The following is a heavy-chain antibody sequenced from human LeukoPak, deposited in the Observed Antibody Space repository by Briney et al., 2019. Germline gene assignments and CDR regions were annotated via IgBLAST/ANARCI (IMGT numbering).Heavy chain of an antibody. J-gene: IGHJ3*02. CDR3: ARGDTAMADAFDI. D-gene: IGHD5-18*01. V-gene: IGHV4-31*03. CDR1: GGSISSGGYY. CDR2: IYYSGST. Sequence: PSETLSLTCTVSGGSISSGGYYWSWIRQHPGKGLEWIGYIYYSGSTYYNPSLKSRVTISVDTSKNQFSLKLSSVSAADTAVYYCARGDTAMADAFDIWGQGTMVTVSS.